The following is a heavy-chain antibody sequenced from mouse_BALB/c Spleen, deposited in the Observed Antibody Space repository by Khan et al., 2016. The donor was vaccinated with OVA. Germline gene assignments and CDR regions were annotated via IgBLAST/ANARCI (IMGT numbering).Heavy chain of an antibody. D-gene: IGHD2-1*01. J-gene: IGHJ3*01. CDR1: GYTFTTYY. V-gene: IGHV1S56*01. CDR2: IYPGDVNT. Sequence: QVQLQQSGPELVKPGASVRISCKTSGYTFTTYYINWLKQRPGQGLEWIGWIYPGDVNTKYNEKFKDKATLTADKSSSTAYMQLSSLTSDDSAVYCCAREGYYGNYRAWFAYWGQGTLVTVST. CDR3: AREGYYGNYRAWFAY.